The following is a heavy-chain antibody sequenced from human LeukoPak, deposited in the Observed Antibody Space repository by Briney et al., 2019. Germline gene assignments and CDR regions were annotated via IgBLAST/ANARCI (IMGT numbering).Heavy chain of an antibody. CDR2: ISGSGDNT. D-gene: IGHD1-26*01. J-gene: IGHJ6*01. Sequence: GGSLRLSCAASGFTFSGFAMSRVRRTPGKGLEWVSGISGSGDNTLYADSVKGRFTISRDNSKNTLYLEMNSLRAEDTAIYYCAKMKGHPLPKYYMDVWGQGATVTVSS. CDR3: AKMKGHPLPKYYMDV. CDR1: GFTFSGFA. V-gene: IGHV3-23*01.